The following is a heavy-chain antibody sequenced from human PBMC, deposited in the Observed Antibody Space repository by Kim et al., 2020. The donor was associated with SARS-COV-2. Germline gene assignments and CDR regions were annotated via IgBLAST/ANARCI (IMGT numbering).Heavy chain of an antibody. Sequence: GGSLRLSCAASGFTFSSYAMHWVRQAPGKGLEWVAVISYDGSNKYYADSVKGRFTISRDNSKNTLYLQMNSLRAEDTAVYYCARASLWGETTSTSYYYGMDVWGQGTTVTVSS. CDR1: GFTFSSYA. CDR2: ISYDGSNK. V-gene: IGHV3-30-3*01. D-gene: IGHD4-4*01. CDR3: ARASLWGETTSTSYYYGMDV. J-gene: IGHJ6*02.